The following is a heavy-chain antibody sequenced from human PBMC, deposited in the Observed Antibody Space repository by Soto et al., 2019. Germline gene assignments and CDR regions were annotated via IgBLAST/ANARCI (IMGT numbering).Heavy chain of an antibody. V-gene: IGHV6-1*01. CDR3: AREAVAYNWFDP. D-gene: IGHD6-19*01. Sequence: SQTLSLTCAISGDSVSSNSAAWNWIRQSPSRGLEWLGRTYYRSKLNNDYEVSVKSRITINPDTSKNQFSLQLNAVTTEDTAEYYCAREAVAYNWFDPWGQGTLVTVSS. J-gene: IGHJ5*02. CDR2: TYYRSKLNN. CDR1: GDSVSSNSAA.